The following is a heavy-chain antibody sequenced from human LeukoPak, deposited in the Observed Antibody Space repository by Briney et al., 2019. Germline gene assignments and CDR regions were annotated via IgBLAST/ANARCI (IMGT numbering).Heavy chain of an antibody. CDR2: ISVNVGGT. CDR3: ANSPDCSTTSCRPFDY. Sequence: GGSLRLSCAASGFAFSNYAMSWVRQAPGKGLEGVSSISVNVGGTYYAASVKGRFTISRDNSKNTLYLQMNSLRAEDTALYYCANSPDCSTTSCRPFDYWGQGSLVTVSS. J-gene: IGHJ4*02. CDR1: GFAFSNYA. V-gene: IGHV3-23*01. D-gene: IGHD2-2*01.